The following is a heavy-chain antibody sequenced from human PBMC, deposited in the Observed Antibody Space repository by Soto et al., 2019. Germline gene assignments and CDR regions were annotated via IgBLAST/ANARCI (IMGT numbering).Heavy chain of an antibody. CDR3: AKGKYSGYGGDYYYMDV. J-gene: IGHJ6*03. CDR1: GFTFSAYA. Sequence: GGSLRLSCAASGFTFSAYAMSWVRQAPGRGLVWVSPISGSGESTYYADSVKGRFTISRDNSKNTLYLQMNSLRAEDTAVYYCAKGKYSGYGGDYYYMDVWGKGTTVTVSS. CDR2: ISGSGEST. V-gene: IGHV3-23*01. D-gene: IGHD5-12*01.